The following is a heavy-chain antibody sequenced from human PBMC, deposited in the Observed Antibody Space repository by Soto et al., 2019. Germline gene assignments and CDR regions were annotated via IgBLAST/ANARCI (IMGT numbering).Heavy chain of an antibody. CDR2: MNPNSGNT. J-gene: IGHJ3*02. V-gene: IGHV1-8*01. CDR1: GYTFTSYD. Sequence: ASVKVSCQASGYTFTSYDINWVRQATGQGLEWMGWMNPNSGNTGYAQKFQGRVTMTRNTSISTAYMELSSLRSEDTAVYFCARVQEDYYDSSGDAFDIWGQGTMVTVSS. D-gene: IGHD3-22*01. CDR3: ARVQEDYYDSSGDAFDI.